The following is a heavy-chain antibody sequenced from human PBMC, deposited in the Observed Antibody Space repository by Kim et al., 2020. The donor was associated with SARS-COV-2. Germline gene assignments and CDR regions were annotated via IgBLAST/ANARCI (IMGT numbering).Heavy chain of an antibody. D-gene: IGHD6-13*01. Sequence: SETLSLTCTVSGGSISSYYWSRIRQPPGKGLEWIGYIYYSGSTNYNPSLKSRVTISVDTSKNQFSLKLSSVTAADTAVYYCAREPPRIAAAGTGDAFDIWGQGTMVTVSS. CDR2: IYYSGST. CDR3: AREPPRIAAAGTGDAFDI. J-gene: IGHJ3*02. V-gene: IGHV4-59*13. CDR1: GGSISSYY.